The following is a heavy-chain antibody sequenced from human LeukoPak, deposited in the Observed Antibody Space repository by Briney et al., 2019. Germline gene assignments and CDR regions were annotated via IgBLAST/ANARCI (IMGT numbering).Heavy chain of an antibody. CDR3: ARRKEIDY. Sequence: GGSLRLSCAASDFSFITYAMSWVRQAPGKGLEWVSTITGRGDATYYADSVKGRFTISRDNAKNSLYLQMNSLRAEDTAVYYCARRKEIDYWGQGTLVTVSS. CDR1: DFSFITYA. V-gene: IGHV3-23*01. CDR2: ITGRGDAT. J-gene: IGHJ4*02.